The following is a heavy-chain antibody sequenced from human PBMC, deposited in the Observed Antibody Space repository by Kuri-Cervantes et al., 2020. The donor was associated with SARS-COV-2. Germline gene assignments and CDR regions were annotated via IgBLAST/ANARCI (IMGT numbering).Heavy chain of an antibody. J-gene: IGHJ4*02. CDR3: ASQVDTAMAFDY. CDR2: IYYSGST. CDR1: GGSISSSSYY. V-gene: IGHV4-39*01. D-gene: IGHD5-18*01. Sequence: SETLSFTCTVSGGSISSSSYYWGWIRQPPGKGLEWIGSIYYSGSTYYNPSLKSRVTISVDTSKNQFSLKLSSVTAADTAVYYCASQVDTAMAFDYWGQGTLVTVSS.